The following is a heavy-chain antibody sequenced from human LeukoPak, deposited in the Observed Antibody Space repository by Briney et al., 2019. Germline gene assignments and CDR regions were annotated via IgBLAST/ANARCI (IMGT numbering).Heavy chain of an antibody. D-gene: IGHD3-22*01. V-gene: IGHV1-69*05. J-gene: IGHJ4*02. CDR1: GGTFSSYA. Sequence: SVKVSCKASGGTFSSYAISWVRQAPGQGLEWMGGIIPIFGTANYAQKLQGRVTITTDESTSTAYMELSSLRSEDTAVYYCARDQGHYYDSSGYHTFDYWGQGTLVTVSS. CDR2: IIPIFGTA. CDR3: ARDQGHYYDSSGYHTFDY.